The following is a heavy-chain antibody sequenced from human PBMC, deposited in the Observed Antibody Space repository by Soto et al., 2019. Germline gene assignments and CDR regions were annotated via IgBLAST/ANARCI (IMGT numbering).Heavy chain of an antibody. Sequence: ASVKVSCKASGYTFTSYGISWVRQAPGQGLEWMGWISAYNGNTNYAQKLQGRDTMTTDTSTSTAYMELRSLRSDDTAVYYCARDLLPFYYYYGMDVWGQGTTVTVS. V-gene: IGHV1-18*01. J-gene: IGHJ6*02. CDR1: GYTFTSYG. CDR3: ARDLLPFYYYYGMDV. CDR2: ISAYNGNT.